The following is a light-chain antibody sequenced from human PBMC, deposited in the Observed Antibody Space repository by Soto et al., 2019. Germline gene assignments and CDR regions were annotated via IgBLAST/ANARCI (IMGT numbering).Light chain of an antibody. J-gene: IGKJ1*01. CDR1: QNIRSR. CDR3: QQYHSYWT. V-gene: IGKV1-5*01. CDR2: DAS. Sequence: DFQMTQSPSTLSASVGARVTITCRASQNIRSRLAWFQQKPGKAPKLLIYDASSLESGVPQRFSGSGSGTEFTLTISSLQTDDFSTYDCQQYHSYWTFGQGTKVDI.